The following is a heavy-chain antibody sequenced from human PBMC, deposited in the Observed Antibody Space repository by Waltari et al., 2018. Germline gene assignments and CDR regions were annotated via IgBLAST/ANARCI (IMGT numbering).Heavy chain of an antibody. CDR3: ARDDRQLATGGAFDI. J-gene: IGHJ3*02. D-gene: IGHD5-12*01. Sequence: QVQLQESGPGLVKPSQTLSLTCPVSGGSISSGSYYWSWIRQPAGKGLEWIGRIYTSGSTNYNPSLKSRVTISVDTSKNQFSLKLSSVTAADTAVYYCARDDRQLATGGAFDIWGQGTMVTVSS. V-gene: IGHV4-61*02. CDR1: GGSISSGSYY. CDR2: IYTSGST.